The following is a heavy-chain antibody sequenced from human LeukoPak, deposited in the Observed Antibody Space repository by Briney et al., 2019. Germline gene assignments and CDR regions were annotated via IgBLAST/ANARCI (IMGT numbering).Heavy chain of an antibody. CDR1: GGTFSSYA. J-gene: IGHJ4*02. Sequence: SVTVSCKASGGTFSSYAISWVRQAPGQGLEWMGGIIPIFGTANYAQKFQGRVTITTDESTSTAYMELSSLRSEDTAVYYCARGGQQLVPRYDFRCWGQGTLVTVSS. CDR2: IIPIFGTA. CDR3: ARGGQQLVPRYDFRC. D-gene: IGHD6-13*01. V-gene: IGHV1-69*05.